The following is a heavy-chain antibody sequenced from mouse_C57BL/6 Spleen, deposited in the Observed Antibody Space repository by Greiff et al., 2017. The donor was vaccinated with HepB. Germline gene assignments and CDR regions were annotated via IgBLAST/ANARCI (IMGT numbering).Heavy chain of an antibody. V-gene: IGHV1-42*01. CDR2: INPSTGGT. D-gene: IGHD2-3*01. CDR1: GYSFTGYY. CDR3: ARGDDGYDAMDY. Sequence: VQLQQSGPELVKPGASVKISCKASGYSFTGYYMNWVKQSPEKSLEWIGEINPSTGGTTYNQKFKAKATLTVDKSSSTAYMQLKSLTSEDSAVYYCARGDDGYDAMDYWGQGTSVTVSS. J-gene: IGHJ4*01.